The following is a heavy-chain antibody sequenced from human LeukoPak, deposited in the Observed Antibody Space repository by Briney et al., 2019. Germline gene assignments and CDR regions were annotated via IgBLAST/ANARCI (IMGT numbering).Heavy chain of an antibody. V-gene: IGHV3-74*01. D-gene: IGHD2-15*01. J-gene: IGHJ4*02. CDR2: IDTDGSST. CDR3: ARAGYCSGGSCYFDY. Sequence: GGSLRLSCAASGFTFGSCWMHWVRQAPGKGLVWVSRIDTDGSSTSDADSVRGRVTISRDNAKNTLYLQMNSLGADDTAVYYCARAGYCSGGSCYFDYWGQGTQVIVSS. CDR1: GFTFGSCW.